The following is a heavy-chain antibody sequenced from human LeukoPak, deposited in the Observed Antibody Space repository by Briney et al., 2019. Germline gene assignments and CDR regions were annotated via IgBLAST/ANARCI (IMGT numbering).Heavy chain of an antibody. CDR3: ATVWYRNFDS. J-gene: IGHJ4*02. V-gene: IGHV3-11*04. Sequence: GGSLRLSCAAPGITFSDYYMSWIRQVPGKGLEWVPHISDRGTTMYYADSVKGRFTISRDNAKNSLYLQMNSLRAEDTAIYYCATVWYRNFDSWGQGTLVTVSS. CDR2: ISDRGTTM. CDR1: GITFSDYY. D-gene: IGHD2/OR15-2a*01.